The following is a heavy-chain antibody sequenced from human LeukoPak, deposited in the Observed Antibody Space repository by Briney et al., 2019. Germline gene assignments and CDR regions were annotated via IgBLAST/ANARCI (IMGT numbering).Heavy chain of an antibody. V-gene: IGHV4-39*01. J-gene: IGHJ4*02. CDR1: GGSISGSSYY. CDR3: ARLDYSSSYYDS. D-gene: IGHD6-13*01. CDR2: IYYSGST. Sequence: PSETLSLTCTVSGGSISGSSYYWGWIRQPPGKGLEWIGSIYYSGSTYHNPSLKSRVTMSVDTSKNQFSLTLTSVTAADTAIYYCARLDYSSSYYDSWGQGTLVTVSS.